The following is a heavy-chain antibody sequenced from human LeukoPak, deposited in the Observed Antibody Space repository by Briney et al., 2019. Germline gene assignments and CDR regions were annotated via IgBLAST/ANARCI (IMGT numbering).Heavy chain of an antibody. J-gene: IGHJ4*02. Sequence: PGGSLRLSCAASGFTVSSNYMSWVRQAPGKGLEWVSVIYSGGSTYYADSVKGRFTISRDNSKNTLYLQMNSLRAEDTAVYYCARGGSYCSGGSCYFDYWGQGTLVTVSS. CDR3: ARGGSYCSGGSCYFDY. CDR2: IYSGGST. CDR1: GFTVSSNY. D-gene: IGHD2-15*01. V-gene: IGHV3-66*02.